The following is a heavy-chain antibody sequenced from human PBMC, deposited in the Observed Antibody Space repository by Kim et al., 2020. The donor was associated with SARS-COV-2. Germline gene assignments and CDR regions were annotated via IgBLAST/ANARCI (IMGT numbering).Heavy chain of an antibody. J-gene: IGHJ3*02. CDR1: GYTFTSYG. CDR2: ISAYNGNT. D-gene: IGHD2-2*01. CDR3: AILLGVPAAMNAFDI. Sequence: ASVKVSCKASGYTFTSYGISWVRQAPGQGLEWMGWISAYNGNTNYAQKLQGRVTMTTDTSTSTAYMELRSLRSDDTAVYYCAILLGVPAAMNAFDIWGQGTMVTVSS. V-gene: IGHV1-18*04.